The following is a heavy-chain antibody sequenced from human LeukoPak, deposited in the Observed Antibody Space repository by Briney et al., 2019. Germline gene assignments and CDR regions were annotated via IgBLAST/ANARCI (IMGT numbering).Heavy chain of an antibody. CDR1: GFAVSTNY. V-gene: IGHV3-66*02. CDR3: ARGSAYSH. D-gene: IGHD3-22*01. CDR2: IYSGGST. J-gene: IGHJ4*02. Sequence: GGSLRLSCAASGFAVSTNYMSRVRQAPGKGLEWVSVIYSGGSTYHSDSVKGRFTISRDNSKNMLYLQMSSLRPEDTAVYYCARGSAYSHWGQGTLVTVSS.